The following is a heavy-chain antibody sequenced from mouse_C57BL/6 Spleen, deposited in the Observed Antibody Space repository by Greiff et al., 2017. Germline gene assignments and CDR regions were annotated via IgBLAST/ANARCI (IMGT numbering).Heavy chain of an antibody. J-gene: IGHJ4*01. D-gene: IGHD2-5*01. CDR1: GFTFSDYG. CDR3: ARALYSNYEGYAMDY. CDR2: ISSGSSTI. Sequence: EVQGVESGGGLVKPGGSLKLSCAASGFTFSDYGMHWVRQAPEKGLEWVAYISSGSSTIYYADTVKGRFTISRDNAKNTLFLQMTSLRSEDTAMYYCARALYSNYEGYAMDYWGQGTSVTVSS. V-gene: IGHV5-17*01.